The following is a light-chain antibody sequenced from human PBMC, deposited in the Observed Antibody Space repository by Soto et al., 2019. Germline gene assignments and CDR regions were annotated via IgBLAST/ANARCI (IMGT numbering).Light chain of an antibody. J-gene: IGLJ2*01. CDR3: AASYGSLSNVL. Sequence: QSVLTQPPSASGTPGQWVTISCSGSSSSVGTNNVNSYQQLPGTAATLLIYGNNQRPSSVAARFSGSKSCTSASPAISALQSADEADYYCAASYGSLSNVLFGGGTKLTVL. CDR2: GNN. CDR1: SSSVGTNN. V-gene: IGLV1-44*01.